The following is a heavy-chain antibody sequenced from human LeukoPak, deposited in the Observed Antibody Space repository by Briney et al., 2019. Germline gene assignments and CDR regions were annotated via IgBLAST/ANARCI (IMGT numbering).Heavy chain of an antibody. J-gene: IGHJ4*02. D-gene: IGHD4-17*01. V-gene: IGHV4/OR15-8*02. CDR2: VSHTGHT. Sequence: PSATLSLTCVVSGGSIYSPNWWTWVRQPPGKGLEWIGEVSHTGHTNYHPSLQSRVTISLDESKNHFSLRVTSMTAADTAVYYCASRDDSGPYWGQGTLVTVSS. CDR1: GGSIYSPNW. CDR3: ASRDDSGPY.